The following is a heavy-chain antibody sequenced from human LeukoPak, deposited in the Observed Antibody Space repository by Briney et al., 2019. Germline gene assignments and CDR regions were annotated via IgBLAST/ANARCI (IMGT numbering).Heavy chain of an antibody. Sequence: SETLSLTCTVSGGSISSYYWSWIRQPPGKGLEWIGYIYYSGSTNYNPSLKSRVTISVDTSKNQLSLKLSSVTAADTAVYYCARRRGLGLDYWGQGTLVTVSS. D-gene: IGHD2-21*01. CDR3: ARRRGLGLDY. CDR1: GGSISSYY. CDR2: IYYSGST. J-gene: IGHJ4*02. V-gene: IGHV4-59*08.